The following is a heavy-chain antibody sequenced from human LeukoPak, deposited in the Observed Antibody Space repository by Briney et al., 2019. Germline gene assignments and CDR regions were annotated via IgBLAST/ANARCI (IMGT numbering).Heavy chain of an antibody. CDR1: GYTFTSYY. D-gene: IGHD3-22*01. V-gene: IGHV1-46*01. CDR2: IDPSGGST. CDR3: ARAYYYDSSGYRVYFDY. Sequence: VASVKVSCKASGYTFTSYYMHWVRQAPGQGLEWMGIIDPSGGSTSYAQKFQGRVTMTRDTSTSTVYMELSSLRSEDRAVYYCARAYYYDSSGYRVYFDYWGQGTLVTVSS. J-gene: IGHJ4*02.